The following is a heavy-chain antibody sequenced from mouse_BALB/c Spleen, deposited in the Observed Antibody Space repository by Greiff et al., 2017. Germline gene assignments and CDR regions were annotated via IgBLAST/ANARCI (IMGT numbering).Heavy chain of an antibody. CDR2: ISSGSSTI. CDR3: ARSGWALYYYAMDY. V-gene: IGHV5-17*02. CDR1: GFTFSSFG. J-gene: IGHJ4*01. D-gene: IGHD1-1*02. Sequence: EVHLVESGGGLVQPGGSRKLSCAASGFTFSSFGMHWVRQAPEKGLECVAYISSGSSTIYYADTVKGRFTISRDNPKNTLFLQMTSLRSEDTAMYYCARSGWALYYYAMDYWGQGTSVTVSS.